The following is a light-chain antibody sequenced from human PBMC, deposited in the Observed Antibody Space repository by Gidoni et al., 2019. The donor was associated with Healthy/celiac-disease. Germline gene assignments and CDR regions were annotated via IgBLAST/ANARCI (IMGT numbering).Light chain of an antibody. CDR1: QSISSY. J-gene: IGKJ4*01. CDR2: AAS. V-gene: IGKV1-39*01. CDR3: QQSYSTPLT. Sequence: DIQMTQSPSSLSASVGDRVTLTCRASQSISSYLNWYQQKPGKAPKLLIYAASSLQSGVPSRFRGSGSGTDFTLTISSLQPEDFATDYCQQSYSTPLTFGGGTKVEIK.